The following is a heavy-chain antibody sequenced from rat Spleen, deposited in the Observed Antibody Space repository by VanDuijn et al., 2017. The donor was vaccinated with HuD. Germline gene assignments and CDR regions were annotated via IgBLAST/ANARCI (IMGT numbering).Heavy chain of an antibody. CDR1: GFSLPSNS. J-gene: IGHJ3*01. CDR2: VSSGGNT. Sequence: VQLKESGPGLVQPSQTLSLTCTVSGFSLPSNSVSWIRQPPGKGLEWLAAVSSGGNTYYNSGIKSRLSISRDTSKNQVFLKMNSLQTDDTGTYYCARDGETVAASNWFAYWGQGTLVTVSS. V-gene: IGHV2S12*01. D-gene: IGHD1-2*01. CDR3: ARDGETVAASNWFAY.